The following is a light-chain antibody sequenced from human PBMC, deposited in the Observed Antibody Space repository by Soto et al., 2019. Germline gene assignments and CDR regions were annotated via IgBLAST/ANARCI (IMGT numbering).Light chain of an antibody. Sequence: DIVLTQSPATLSLSPGERATLSCRASQSVSSYLAWYQQKPGQAPRLLIYDASNRATGIPARFSGSGSGTDFTLTISSLETEDFAVYYCQQRSNWPSLAFGGGTKVEIK. J-gene: IGKJ4*01. CDR3: QQRSNWPSLA. CDR2: DAS. CDR1: QSVSSY. V-gene: IGKV3-11*01.